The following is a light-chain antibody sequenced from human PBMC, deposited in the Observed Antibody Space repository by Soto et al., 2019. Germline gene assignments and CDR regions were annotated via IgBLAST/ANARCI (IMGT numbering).Light chain of an antibody. J-gene: IGKJ5*01. CDR1: QSVSSK. Sequence: EIVLTQSPATLSVSPLERATLXRRPSQSVSSKLAWYQQKPGQAPRLLIYGASTRATGIPARFSGSGSGTEFTLTISSLQSEDFAVYYCQQYNNWPPITFGQGTRLEIK. V-gene: IGKV3-15*01. CDR3: QQYNNWPPIT. CDR2: GAS.